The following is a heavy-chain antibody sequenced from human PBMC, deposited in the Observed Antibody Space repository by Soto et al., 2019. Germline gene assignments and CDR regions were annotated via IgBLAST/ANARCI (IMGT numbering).Heavy chain of an antibody. CDR3: ARVLWDGYCSGGSCYGVRYGMDV. V-gene: IGHV4-4*02. D-gene: IGHD2-15*01. CDR1: GGSISSSNW. Sequence: QVQLQESGPGLVKPSGTLSLTCAVSGGSISSSNWWSWVRQPPGKGLEWIGEIYHRGSTNYNPSLKCRVTISLDKSKNQFSLKLSSVTAADTAVYYCARVLWDGYCSGGSCYGVRYGMDVWGQGTTVTVSS. CDR2: IYHRGST. J-gene: IGHJ6*02.